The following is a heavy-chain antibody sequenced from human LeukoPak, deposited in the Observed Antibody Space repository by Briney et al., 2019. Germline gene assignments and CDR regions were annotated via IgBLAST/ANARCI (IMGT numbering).Heavy chain of an antibody. CDR1: GGSFSGYY. J-gene: IGHJ5*02. Sequence: SETLSLTCAVYGGSFSGYYWSWIRQPPGKGLKWIGEINHSGSTNYNPSLKSRVTISVDTSKNQFSLKLSSVTAADTAVYYCARGGVQWLVSWFDPWGQGTLVTVSS. D-gene: IGHD6-19*01. CDR3: ARGGVQWLVSWFDP. V-gene: IGHV4-34*01. CDR2: INHSGST.